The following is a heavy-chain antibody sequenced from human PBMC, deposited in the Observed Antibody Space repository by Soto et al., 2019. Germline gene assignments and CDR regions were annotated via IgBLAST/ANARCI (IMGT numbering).Heavy chain of an antibody. CDR1: GGSISSYY. D-gene: IGHD3-16*01. CDR3: ASMIRDPVLTFDY. CDR2: IYYSGST. Sequence: SETLSLTCTVSGGSISSYYWSWIRQPPGKGLEWIGYIYYSGSTIYNPSLESRVTISVDTSKNQFSLKLTSVTAADTAVYYCASMIRDPVLTFDYWGQGTLVTVS. V-gene: IGHV4-59*01. J-gene: IGHJ4*02.